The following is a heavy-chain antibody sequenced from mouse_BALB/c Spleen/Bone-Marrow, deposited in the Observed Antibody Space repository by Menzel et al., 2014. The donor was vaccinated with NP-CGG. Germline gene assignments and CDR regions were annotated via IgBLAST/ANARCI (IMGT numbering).Heavy chain of an antibody. CDR3: SREGYSGSCPAWFPY. D-gene: IGHD1-1*01. V-gene: IGHV1-15*01. Sequence: LQESGAELVRPGASVTLSCKASGYTFTDYEMHWVKQTPVHGLEWIGTIDPETGGTAYNQKFKGMATLTADKSSSTDYMELRSLTSEGSAVYYCSREGYSGSCPAWFPYWGQWTLVTVSA. CDR1: GYTFTDYE. J-gene: IGHJ3*01. CDR2: IDPETGGT.